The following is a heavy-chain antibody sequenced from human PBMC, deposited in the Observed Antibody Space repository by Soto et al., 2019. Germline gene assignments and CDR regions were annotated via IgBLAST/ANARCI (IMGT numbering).Heavy chain of an antibody. CDR2: INPSGGST. D-gene: IGHD3-3*01. CDR1: GYTFTSYY. V-gene: IGHV1-46*01. CDR3: ASTFGVDYWFDP. J-gene: IGHJ5*02. Sequence: ASVKVSCKESGYTFTSYYMHWVRQAPGQGLEWMGIINPSGGSTSYAQKFQGRVTMTRDTSTSTVYMELSSLRSEDTAVYYCASTFGVDYWFDPWGQGTLVTVSS.